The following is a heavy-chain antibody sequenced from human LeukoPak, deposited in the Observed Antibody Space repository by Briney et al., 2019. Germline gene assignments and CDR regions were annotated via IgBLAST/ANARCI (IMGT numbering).Heavy chain of an antibody. D-gene: IGHD6-13*01. J-gene: IGHJ4*02. V-gene: IGHV3-30*04. Sequence: GGSLRLSSAASGFTFSSYAMHWVRQAPGKGLEWVAVISYDGSNKYYADSVKGRFTISRDNSKNTLYLQMNSLRAEDTAVYYCASRDSSSSWTPLADYWGQGTLVTVSS. CDR2: ISYDGSNK. CDR3: ASRDSSSSWTPLADY. CDR1: GFTFSSYA.